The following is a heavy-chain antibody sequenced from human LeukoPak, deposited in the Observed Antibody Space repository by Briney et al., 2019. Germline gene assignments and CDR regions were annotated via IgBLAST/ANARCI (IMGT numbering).Heavy chain of an antibody. V-gene: IGHV3-33*01. J-gene: IGHJ4*02. D-gene: IGHD6-25*01. CDR2: IWYDGINK. Sequence: GGSLTLSCAASGFTFSSYGMHWVRQAPGKGLEWVAVIWYDGINKHYADSVKGRFTISRDNSKNTLDLQMNSLRAEDTAVYHCARDRGYSNGPADNWGQGTLVTVSS. CDR1: GFTFSSYG. CDR3: ARDRGYSNGPADN.